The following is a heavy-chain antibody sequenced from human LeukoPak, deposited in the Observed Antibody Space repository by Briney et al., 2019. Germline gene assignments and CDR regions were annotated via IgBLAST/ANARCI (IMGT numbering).Heavy chain of an antibody. CDR1: AGSFSGYY. V-gene: IGHV4-34*01. J-gene: IGHJ4*02. CDR2: INHSGST. D-gene: IGHD3-22*01. Sequence: PSETLSLTCAVYAGSFSGYYWSWIRQPPGKGLEWIGEINHSGSTNYNPSLKSRVTISVDTSKNQFSLKLSSVTAADTAVYYCARGNYYDSSGPALYYFDYWGQGTLVTVSS. CDR3: ARGNYYDSSGPALYYFDY.